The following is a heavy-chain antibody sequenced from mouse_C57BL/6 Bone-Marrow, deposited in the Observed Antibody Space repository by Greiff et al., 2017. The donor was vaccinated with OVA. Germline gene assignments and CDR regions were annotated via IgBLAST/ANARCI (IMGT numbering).Heavy chain of an antibody. CDR2: ISDGGSYT. V-gene: IGHV5-4*01. CDR1: GFTFSSYA. CDR3: AGDRWYDGYYFLCFDY. Sequence: EVHLVESGGGLVKPGGSLKLSCAASGFTFSSYAMSWVRQTPEKRLEWVATISDGGSYTYYPDNVKGRFTISRDNAKNNLYLQMSHLKSEDTAMYYCAGDRWYDGYYFLCFDYWGQGTTLTVSS. J-gene: IGHJ2*01. D-gene: IGHD2-3*01.